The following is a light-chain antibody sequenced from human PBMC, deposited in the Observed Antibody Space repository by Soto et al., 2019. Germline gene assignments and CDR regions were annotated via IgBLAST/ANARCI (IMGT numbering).Light chain of an antibody. CDR1: QNITTY. Sequence: DVQLTQSRSSLSASVGERVTLNCRPIQNITTYLNWYQQKPGEAPKLLIYNASTLKSGVPSRFSGSGSGTDFTLAISSLQPEDLATYYCQQGYSNPRTFGQGTKVDIK. CDR2: NAS. J-gene: IGKJ1*01. CDR3: QQGYSNPRT. V-gene: IGKV1-39*01.